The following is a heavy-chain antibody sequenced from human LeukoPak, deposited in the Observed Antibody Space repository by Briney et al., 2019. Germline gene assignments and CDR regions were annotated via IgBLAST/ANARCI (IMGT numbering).Heavy chain of an antibody. J-gene: IGHJ6*03. CDR2: IFYSGSP. CDR1: GGSITSYY. V-gene: IGHV4-59*08. D-gene: IGHD1-1*01. Sequence: SETLSLTCTVSGGSITSYYWSWIRQPPGKGLEWIGYIFYSGSPNYNPSLKSRVTISVDTSKNQFSLKLSSVTAADTAVYYCARQFGTGGYYYYYYMDVWGKGTTVTVSS. CDR3: ARQFGTGGYYYYYYMDV.